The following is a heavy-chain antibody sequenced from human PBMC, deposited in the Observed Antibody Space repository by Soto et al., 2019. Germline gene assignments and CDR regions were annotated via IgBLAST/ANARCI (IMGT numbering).Heavy chain of an antibody. V-gene: IGHV1-69*14. Sequence: QVQLVQSGAEVRQPASSVKVSCKTSGATFSSYAITWVRQAPGQGLEWMGGIVPTVDTSTYAQKFQGRVTITADKFTNTGYMEVSSLRSDDTAVYYCVRVVAIPGYPAHWGPGTLVTVSS. D-gene: IGHD5-12*01. CDR2: IVPTVDTS. CDR3: VRVVAIPGYPAH. CDR1: GATFSSYA. J-gene: IGHJ4*02.